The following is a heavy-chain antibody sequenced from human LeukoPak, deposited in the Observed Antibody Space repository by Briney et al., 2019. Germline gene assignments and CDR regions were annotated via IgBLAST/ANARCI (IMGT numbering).Heavy chain of an antibody. CDR1: GFTFSSYG. J-gene: IGHJ4*02. CDR3: AKALESSSWYSILHHPDY. D-gene: IGHD6-13*01. V-gene: IGHV3-30*18. Sequence: GGSLRLSCAASGFTFSSYGMHWVRQAPGKGLEWVAVISYDGSNKYYADSVKGRFTISRDNSKNTLYLQMNSLRAEDTAVYYCAKALESSSWYSILHHPDYWGQGTLVTVSS. CDR2: ISYDGSNK.